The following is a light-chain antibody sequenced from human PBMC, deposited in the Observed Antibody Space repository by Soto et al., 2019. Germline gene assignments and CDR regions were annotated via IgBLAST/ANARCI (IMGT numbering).Light chain of an antibody. Sequence: QSALTQPASVSGSPGQSITISCTGTSRDVGGYNYVSWYQQHPGKAPKLMIYDVRNRPSGVSNRFSGSKSANTASLTISGLQAEDEADYYCSSYTTISTYVFGTGTKVTVL. CDR2: DVR. V-gene: IGLV2-14*01. CDR3: SSYTTISTYV. J-gene: IGLJ1*01. CDR1: SRDVGGYNY.